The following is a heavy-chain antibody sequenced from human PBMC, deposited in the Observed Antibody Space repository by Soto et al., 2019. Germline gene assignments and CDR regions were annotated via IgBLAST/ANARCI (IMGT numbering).Heavy chain of an antibody. CDR2: ISAYNGNT. J-gene: IGHJ3*01. CDR3: ARAFRTPAAGTGAFDL. D-gene: IGHD6-13*01. CDR1: GYTFTSYG. V-gene: IGHV1-18*01. Sequence: QVQLVQSGAEVKKPGASVKVSCKASGYTFTSYGISWVRQAPGQGLEWMGWISAYNGNTNYAQKLQGRVTMTTDTTTSPAYMELRGPRSDDTAVYYCARAFRTPAAGTGAFDLWGQGTMVTVSS.